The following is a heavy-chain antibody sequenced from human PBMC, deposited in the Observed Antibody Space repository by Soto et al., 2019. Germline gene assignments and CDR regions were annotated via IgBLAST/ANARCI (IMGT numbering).Heavy chain of an antibody. CDR3: AAVFGYYYGSGSYYRETDN. CDR2: IVVGSGNT. D-gene: IGHD3-10*01. Sequence: GPSGKVSCKGSGFSFSRYAMQWVGQARGQRLEWIGWIVVGSGNTNYAQKFQERVTITRDMSTSTAYMELSSLRSEDTAVYYCAAVFGYYYGSGSYYRETDNWGQAPLVTVSS. V-gene: IGHV1-58*02. CDR1: GFSFSRYA. J-gene: IGHJ4*02.